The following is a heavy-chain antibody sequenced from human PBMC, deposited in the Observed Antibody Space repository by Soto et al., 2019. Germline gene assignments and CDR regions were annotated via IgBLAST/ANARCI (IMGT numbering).Heavy chain of an antibody. V-gene: IGHV4-34*01. D-gene: IGHD4-17*01. CDR2: INHSGST. J-gene: IGHJ4*02. CDR3: ARTVLGDYDPTYFDY. CDR1: GGSFSGYY. Sequence: SETLSLTCAVYGGSFSGYYWSWIRQPPGKGLEWIGEINHSGSTNYNPSLKSRVTISVDTSKNQFSLKLSSVTAADTAVYYCARTVLGDYDPTYFDYWRQGTLVTVSS.